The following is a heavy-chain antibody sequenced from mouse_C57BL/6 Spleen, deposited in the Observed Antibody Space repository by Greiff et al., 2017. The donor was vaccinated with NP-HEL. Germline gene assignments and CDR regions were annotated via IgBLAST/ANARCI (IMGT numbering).Heavy chain of an antibody. D-gene: IGHD3-2*02. J-gene: IGHJ4*01. Sequence: VQLQQSGPELVKPGASVKISCKASGYSFTGYYMNWVKQSPEKSLEWIGEINPSTGGTTYNQKFKAKATLTVDKSSSTAYMQLKSLTSEDSAVYYCARAAQATVAMDYWGQGTSVTVSS. CDR1: GYSFTGYY. V-gene: IGHV1-42*01. CDR2: INPSTGGT. CDR3: ARAAQATVAMDY.